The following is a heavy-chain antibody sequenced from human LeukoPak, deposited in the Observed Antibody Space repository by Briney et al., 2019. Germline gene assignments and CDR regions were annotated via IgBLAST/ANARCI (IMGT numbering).Heavy chain of an antibody. CDR1: GYTFTGYY. V-gene: IGHV1-2*06. J-gene: IGHJ3*02. CDR2: INPNSGGT. D-gene: IGHD3-3*01. CDR3: ARTVLRFLEWLEGAFDI. Sequence: ASVKVSCKASGYTFTGYYMHWVRQAPGRGLEWMGRINPNSGGTNYAQKFQGRVTMTRDTSISTAYMELSRLRSDDTAVYYCARTVLRFLEWLEGAFDIWGQGTMVTVSS.